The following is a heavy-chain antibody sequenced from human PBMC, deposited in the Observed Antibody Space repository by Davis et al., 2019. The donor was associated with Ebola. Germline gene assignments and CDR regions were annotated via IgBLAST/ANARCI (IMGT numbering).Heavy chain of an antibody. CDR1: GFRFSSHW. V-gene: IGHV3-7*03. Sequence: GESLKTSCAAPGFRFSSHWMSWVRQPPGKGLGWVANIRQDGSEKHYVDSVKGRFTISRDNAKNSLYLQMNSLRAEDTAVYYCAREAVWRFDPWGQGTLVTVSS. CDR2: IRQDGSEK. J-gene: IGHJ5*02. CDR3: AREAVWRFDP. D-gene: IGHD3-16*01.